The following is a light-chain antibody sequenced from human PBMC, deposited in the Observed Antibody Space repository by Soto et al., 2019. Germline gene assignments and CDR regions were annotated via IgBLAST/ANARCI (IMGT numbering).Light chain of an antibody. V-gene: IGKV3-20*01. Sequence: EVVLTQSPVTLSLSPRERATLSCRASHSVSSTHLAWYQQKPGQAPRLLIYRASSRATGIPDKFSGSVSGTDFTLPISSLEPEDFAVNYCQHDGTSPSPFGQVTKLEI. CDR2: RAS. J-gene: IGKJ2*01. CDR3: QHDGTSPSP. CDR1: HSVSSTH.